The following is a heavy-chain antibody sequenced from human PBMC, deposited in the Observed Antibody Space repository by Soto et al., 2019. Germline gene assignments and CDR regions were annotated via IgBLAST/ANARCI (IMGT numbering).Heavy chain of an antibody. J-gene: IGHJ3*02. CDR3: ARRLLTAYDAFDI. CDR1: GYSFTSYW. D-gene: IGHD2-21*02. V-gene: IGHV5-51*01. Sequence: PGETLKISCKGSGYSFTSYWIGWVRQMPGKGLEWMGIIYPGDSDTRYSPSFQGQVTISADKSISTAYLQWSSLKASDTAMYYCARRLLTAYDAFDIWGQGTMVTVSS. CDR2: IYPGDSDT.